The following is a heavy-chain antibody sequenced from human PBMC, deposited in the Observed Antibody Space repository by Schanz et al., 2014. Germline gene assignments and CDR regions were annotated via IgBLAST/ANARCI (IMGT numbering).Heavy chain of an antibody. D-gene: IGHD2-15*01. Sequence: EVQLVESGGGLVKPGGSLRLSCAASGFTFSSYAMSWVRQAPGKGLEWVSALSGSGGSTYYADSVKGRFTISRDNSKNTLYLQMNSLRAGDTAVYYCARDRGYCSGGSCLTFDYWGQGTLVTVSS. CDR3: ARDRGYCSGGSCLTFDY. V-gene: IGHV3-23*04. J-gene: IGHJ4*02. CDR1: GFTFSSYA. CDR2: LSGSGGST.